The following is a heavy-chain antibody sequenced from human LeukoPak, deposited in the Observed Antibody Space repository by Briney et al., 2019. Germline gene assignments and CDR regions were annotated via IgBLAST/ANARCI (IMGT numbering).Heavy chain of an antibody. CDR2: INHSGST. V-gene: IGHV4-34*01. J-gene: IGHJ4*02. CDR3: ARGSGGSYWAVDY. Sequence: SETLSLTCAVYGGSFSGYYWSWIRQPPGKGLEWIGEINHSGSTNYNPSLKSRVTISVDTSKNQFSLKLSSVTAADTAVYYCARGSGGSYWAVDYWGQGTLVTVSS. D-gene: IGHD1-26*01. CDR1: GGSFSGYY.